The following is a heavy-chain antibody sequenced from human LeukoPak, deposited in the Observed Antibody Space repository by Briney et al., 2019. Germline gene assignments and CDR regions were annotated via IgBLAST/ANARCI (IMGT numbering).Heavy chain of an antibody. CDR1: GFTFSSYA. D-gene: IGHD6-13*01. CDR2: ISYNGVST. J-gene: IGHJ4*02. V-gene: IGHV3-64*01. CDR3: ARAESSWYNYFDY. Sequence: GGSLRLSCTASGFTFSSYAMYWVRQAPGKGLEYVSAISYNGVSTYHANSVKGRFTISRDNSKNTLYLQMGSLRTEDMAVYYCARAESSWYNYFDYWGQGTLVTVSS.